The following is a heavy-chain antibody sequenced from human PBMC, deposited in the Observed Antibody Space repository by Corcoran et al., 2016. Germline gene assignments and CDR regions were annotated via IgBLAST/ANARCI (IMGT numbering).Heavy chain of an antibody. Sequence: QVQLQESGPGLVKPSQTLSLTCTVSGGSISSGGYYWSWIRQHPGKGLEWIGYIYHSGSTYYNPPLKSRVSISVDTSKNQFSLKLSSVTAADTAVYYCARGTGSNWYDPFDSWGQGTQVTVSS. V-gene: IGHV4-31*03. D-gene: IGHD6-13*01. CDR1: GGSISSGGYY. J-gene: IGHJ4*02. CDR3: ARGTGSNWYDPFDS. CDR2: IYHSGST.